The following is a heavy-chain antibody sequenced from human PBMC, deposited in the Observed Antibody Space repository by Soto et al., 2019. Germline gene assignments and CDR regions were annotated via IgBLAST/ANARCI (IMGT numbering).Heavy chain of an antibody. V-gene: IGHV3-30*18. CDR3: AKPDTYGEAAASAVAGSFDY. Sequence: GGSLRLSCAASGFTFSSYGMHWVRQAPGKGLEWVAVISYDGSNKYYADSVKGRFTISRDNSKNTLYLQMNSLRAEDTAVYYCAKPDTYGEAAASAVAGSFDYWGQGTLVTVSS. D-gene: IGHD6-13*01. CDR2: ISYDGSNK. J-gene: IGHJ4*02. CDR1: GFTFSSYG.